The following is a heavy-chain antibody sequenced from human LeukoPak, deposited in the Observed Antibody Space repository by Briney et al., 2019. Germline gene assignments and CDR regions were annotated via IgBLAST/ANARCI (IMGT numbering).Heavy chain of an antibody. J-gene: IGHJ6*03. V-gene: IGHV3-7*01. CDR1: GFTFSSYW. Sequence: PGGSLRLSCAASGFTFSSYWMSWVRQAPGKGLEWVANIKQDGSEKYYVDSVKGRFTISRDNAKNSLYLQMNSLRAEDTAVYYCARATYSSSWYYYYYYMDVWGKGTTVTVSS. CDR3: ARATYSSSWYYYYYYMDV. CDR2: IKQDGSEK. D-gene: IGHD6-13*01.